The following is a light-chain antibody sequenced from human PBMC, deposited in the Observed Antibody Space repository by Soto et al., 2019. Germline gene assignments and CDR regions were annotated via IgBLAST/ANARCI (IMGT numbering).Light chain of an antibody. CDR3: SSYAGNNNYV. J-gene: IGLJ1*01. V-gene: IGLV2-8*01. Sequence: QSVLTQPPSASGSPGQSVAISCTGTSSDVGGYNYVSWYQLHPGKAPKLMIYEVNLRPSGVPDRFSGPKSGNTASLTVSGLQAEDEADYYCSSYAGNNNYVFGTGTKVTVL. CDR2: EVN. CDR1: SSDVGGYNY.